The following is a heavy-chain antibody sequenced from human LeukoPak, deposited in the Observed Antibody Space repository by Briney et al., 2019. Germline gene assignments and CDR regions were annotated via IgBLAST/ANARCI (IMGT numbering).Heavy chain of an antibody. CDR3: ARAQWLVPPYFDF. J-gene: IGHJ4*02. CDR1: GYSISSNYY. Sequence: SETLSLTCAVSGYSISSNYYWGWIRQPPGKGLEWIGSIYHTGRTYYNPSLKSRVTISVDTSKNQFSLKLNSVTAADTAVCYCARAQWLVPPYFDFWGQGTLVTVSS. CDR2: IYHTGRT. D-gene: IGHD6-19*01. V-gene: IGHV4-38-2*01.